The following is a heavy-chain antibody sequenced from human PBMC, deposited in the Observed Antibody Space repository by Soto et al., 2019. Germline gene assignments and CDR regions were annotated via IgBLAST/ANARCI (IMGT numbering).Heavy chain of an antibody. V-gene: IGHV1-69*01. CDR1: GDTFKNCV. Sequence: QVQVVQSGVEVRRTGSSVKVSCKASGDTFKNCVISWVRQAPGQGLEWMGGIIPLFGTTDFAQRFQGRLTITTDESTTTAYMELSMLRSEDTATYYCAAELGFGKLSVVWGQGTTVIVSS. J-gene: IGHJ6*02. CDR3: AAELGFGKLSVV. CDR2: IIPLFGTT. D-gene: IGHD3-10*01.